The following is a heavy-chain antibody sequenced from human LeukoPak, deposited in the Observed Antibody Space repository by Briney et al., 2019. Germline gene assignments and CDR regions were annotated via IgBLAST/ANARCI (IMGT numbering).Heavy chain of an antibody. J-gene: IGHJ4*02. Sequence: GGSLRLSCGASGFTFSSYAMSWVRQAPGKGLEWVSSISSSSSYIYYADSVKGRFTISRDNAKNSLYLQMNSLRAEDTAVYYCARRSASGTGSFDYWGQGTLVTVSS. CDR2: ISSSSSYI. CDR1: GFTFSSYA. CDR3: ARRSASGTGSFDY. V-gene: IGHV3-21*01. D-gene: IGHD3-3*01.